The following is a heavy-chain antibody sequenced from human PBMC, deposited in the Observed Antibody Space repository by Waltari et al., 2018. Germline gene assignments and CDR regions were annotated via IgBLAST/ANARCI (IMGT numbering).Heavy chain of an antibody. CDR2: INNGGSST. Sequence: EVQLVESGGGLVQPGGSLRLSCAASGFTFSRSWIHWVRQFPGKGLMWVQRINNGGSSTVYADSGKGRFTISRDDAKNTVSLQMNNLSAEDTALYYCARAGLLGAFDVWGQGTMVTVSS. CDR1: GFTFSRSW. D-gene: IGHD2-15*01. V-gene: IGHV3-74*03. CDR3: ARAGLLGAFDV. J-gene: IGHJ3*01.